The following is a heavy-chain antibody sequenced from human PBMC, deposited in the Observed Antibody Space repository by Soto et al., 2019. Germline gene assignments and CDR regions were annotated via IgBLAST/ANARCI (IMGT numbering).Heavy chain of an antibody. CDR1: GFTFSSYG. V-gene: IGHV3-33*01. D-gene: IGHD6-19*01. Sequence: ESGGGVVQPGRSLRLSCAASGFTFSSYGMHWVRQAPGKGLEWVAVIWYDGSNKYYADSVKGRFTISRDNSKNTLYLQMNSLRAEDTAVYYCARESTPDSGWFDPWGQGTLVTVSS. CDR3: ARESTPDSGWFDP. J-gene: IGHJ5*02. CDR2: IWYDGSNK.